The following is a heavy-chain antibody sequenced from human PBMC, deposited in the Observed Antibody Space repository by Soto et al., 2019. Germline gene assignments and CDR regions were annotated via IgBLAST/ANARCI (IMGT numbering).Heavy chain of an antibody. D-gene: IGHD2-2*01. CDR3: ARDSIVVVPAAISYYYYGMDV. CDR1: YGSIISYD. Sequence: SETLSLTYTVSYGSIISYDCSWILQPPGKGLEWIGYIYYSGSTNYNPSLKSRVTISVDTSKNQFSLKLSSVTAADTAVYYCARDSIVVVPAAISYYYYGMDVWGQGTTVTVSS. CDR2: IYYSGST. V-gene: IGHV4-59*01. J-gene: IGHJ6*02.